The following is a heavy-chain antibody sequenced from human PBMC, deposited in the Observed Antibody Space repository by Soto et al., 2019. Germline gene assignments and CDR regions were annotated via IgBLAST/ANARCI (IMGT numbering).Heavy chain of an antibody. Sequence: SETLSLTCSVSGASISSYYWTWIRQPPGGGLEWIGYMHHTQGTNDNPSLRGRVHMSIDTSMNQFSLRLTSVTAADTAVYYCARVPFVGYFDWLDPWGHGTLVTVSS. CDR3: ARVPFVGYFDWLDP. D-gene: IGHD3-9*01. V-gene: IGHV4-59*01. J-gene: IGHJ5*02. CDR2: MHHTQGT. CDR1: GASISSYY.